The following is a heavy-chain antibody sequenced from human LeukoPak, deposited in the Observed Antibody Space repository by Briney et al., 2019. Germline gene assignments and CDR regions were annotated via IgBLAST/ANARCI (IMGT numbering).Heavy chain of an antibody. D-gene: IGHD3-22*01. CDR3: ARWKLYYDSSGYHAFDI. CDR1: GYTLTAYY. Sequence: ASVQVSCKASGYTLTAYYIHWVRQAPGQGLEWMGWINPNSGDTTSAQRFQGRVTMTRDTSISTAYMELSRLRSDDTAVYYCARWKLYYDSSGYHAFDIWGQGTMVTVSS. V-gene: IGHV1-2*02. CDR2: INPNSGDT. J-gene: IGHJ3*02.